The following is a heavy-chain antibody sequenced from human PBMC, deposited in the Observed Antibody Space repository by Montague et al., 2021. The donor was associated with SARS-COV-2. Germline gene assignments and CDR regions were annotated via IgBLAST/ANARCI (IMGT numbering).Heavy chain of an antibody. D-gene: IGHD3/OR15-3a*01. Sequence: SETLSLTCTVYGGSFSGYCWSWIRQPPGKGLEWIGEVTHRGNTNYNPSLKSPVTISLDTSNNHFSLKLSSVTAADTAVYYCARGPRHGVAADPPLDLWGQGTLVTVSS. V-gene: IGHV4-34*01. CDR1: GGSFSGYC. CDR3: ARGPRHGVAADPPLDL. CDR2: VTHRGNT. J-gene: IGHJ4*02.